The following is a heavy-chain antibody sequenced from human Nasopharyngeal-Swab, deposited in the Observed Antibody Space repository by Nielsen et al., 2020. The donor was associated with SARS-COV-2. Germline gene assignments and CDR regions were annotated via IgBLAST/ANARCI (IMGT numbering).Heavy chain of an antibody. CDR2: IWYGGSNK. J-gene: IGHJ6*02. V-gene: IGHV3-33*01. CDR1: GFTFSSYG. CDR3: ARDNLDYGDYNPEDYYYYYGMDV. Sequence: GGSLRLSCAASGFTFSSYGMHWVRQAPGKGLEWVAVIWYGGSNKYYADSVKGRFTISRDNSKNTLYLQMNSLRAEDTAVYYCARDNLDYGDYNPEDYYYYYGMDVWGQGTTVTVSS. D-gene: IGHD4-17*01.